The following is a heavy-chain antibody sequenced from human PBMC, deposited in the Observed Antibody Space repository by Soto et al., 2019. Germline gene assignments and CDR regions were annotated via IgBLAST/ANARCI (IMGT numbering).Heavy chain of an antibody. CDR2: IYYSGST. CDR3: ARVSLAYYYGMDV. Sequence: SSETLSLTCTVSGGSISSGGYYWSWIRQHPGKGLEWIGYIYYSGSTYYNPSLKSRVTISVDTSKNQFSLKLSSVTAADTAVYYCARVSLAYYYGMDVWGQGTTVTVSS. CDR1: GGSISSGGYY. V-gene: IGHV4-31*03. J-gene: IGHJ6*02.